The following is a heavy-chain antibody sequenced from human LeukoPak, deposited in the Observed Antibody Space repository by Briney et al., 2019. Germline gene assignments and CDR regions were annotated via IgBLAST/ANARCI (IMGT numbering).Heavy chain of an antibody. V-gene: IGHV3-21*01. CDR2: ISSRSSYI. D-gene: IGHD3-10*01. Sequence: GGSLRLSCAASGFTFSTYTMNWVRQAPGKGLEWVSSISSRSSYIYYADSVKGRFTISRDNAKNSLYLQMNSLRAEDTAEYYCARDKYGSGSYSWSKRLDSWGRGTLVTVSS. CDR1: GFTFSTYT. J-gene: IGHJ4*02. CDR3: ARDKYGSGSYSWSKRLDS.